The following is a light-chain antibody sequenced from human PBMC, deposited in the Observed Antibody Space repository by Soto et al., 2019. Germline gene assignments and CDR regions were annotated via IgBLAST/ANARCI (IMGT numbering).Light chain of an antibody. CDR3: QQYGSSPLT. Sequence: EIELTQSPGTLSLSPGERATLSCRASQSVYKKFLAWYQQKPGQAPRLLINGASNRATGIPARFSGSGSGTDFSLTIVRLEPEDFAAYFCQQYGSSPLTFGGGTKVAIK. CDR1: QSVYKKF. CDR2: GAS. J-gene: IGKJ4*01. V-gene: IGKV3-20*01.